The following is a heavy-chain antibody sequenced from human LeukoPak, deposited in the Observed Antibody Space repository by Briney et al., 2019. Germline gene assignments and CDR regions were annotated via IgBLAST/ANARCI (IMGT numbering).Heavy chain of an antibody. Sequence: PGGSLRLSCAASGFTFSSYSMNWVRQAPGKGLEWVSSISSSSSYIYYADSVKGRFTISRDNAKNSLYLQMNSLRAEDTAVYYCARGSEEYYDILTGVFDLWGRGTLVTVSS. CDR2: ISSSSSYI. V-gene: IGHV3-21*01. CDR3: ARGSEEYYDILTGVFDL. D-gene: IGHD3-9*01. J-gene: IGHJ2*01. CDR1: GFTFSSYS.